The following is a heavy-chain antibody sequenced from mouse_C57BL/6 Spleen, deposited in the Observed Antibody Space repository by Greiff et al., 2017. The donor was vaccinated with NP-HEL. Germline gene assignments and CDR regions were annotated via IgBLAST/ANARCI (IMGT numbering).Heavy chain of an antibody. V-gene: IGHV1-42*01. CDR1: GYSFTGYY. J-gene: IGHJ3*01. D-gene: IGHD2-4*01. CDR3: ARKYDYDWFAY. Sequence: EVQLQQSGPELVKPGASVKISCKASGYSFTGYYMNWVKQSPEKSLEWIGEINPSTGGTTYNQKFKAKATLTVDKSSSTAYMQLKSLTSEDSAVYYCARKYDYDWFAYWGQGTLVTVSA. CDR2: INPSTGGT.